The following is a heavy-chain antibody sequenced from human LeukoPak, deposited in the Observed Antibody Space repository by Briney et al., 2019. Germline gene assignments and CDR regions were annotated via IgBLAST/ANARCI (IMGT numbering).Heavy chain of an antibody. Sequence: LRLSCAASGFTFSDYYMSWIRQPPGKGLEYFATIDSSGNTYYNPSLQSRVTMSVDTSKNQFSLMLSSVTAADTAVYYCARVGYDFWSGYYPYQYYYYYMDVWGKGTTVTVSS. J-gene: IGHJ6*03. CDR2: IDSSGNT. V-gene: IGHV4-34*01. CDR3: ARVGYDFWSGYYPYQYYYYYMDV. CDR1: GFTFSDYY. D-gene: IGHD3-3*01.